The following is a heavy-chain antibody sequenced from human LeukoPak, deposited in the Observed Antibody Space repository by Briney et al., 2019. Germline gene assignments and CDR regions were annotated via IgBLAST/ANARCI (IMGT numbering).Heavy chain of an antibody. CDR3: ARAPEYSSGWYEYFQH. Sequence: GGSLRLSCAASGFTFSSYSMNWVRQAPGKGLEWVSYISSSSSTIYYADSVKGRFTISRDNAKNSLYLQMNSLRAEDTAVYYCARAPEYSSGWYEYFQHWGQGTLVTVSS. CDR1: GFTFSSYS. D-gene: IGHD6-19*01. J-gene: IGHJ1*01. CDR2: ISSSSSTI. V-gene: IGHV3-48*01.